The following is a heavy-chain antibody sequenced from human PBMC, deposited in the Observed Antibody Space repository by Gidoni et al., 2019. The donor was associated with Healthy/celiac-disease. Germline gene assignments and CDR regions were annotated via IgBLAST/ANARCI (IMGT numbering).Heavy chain of an antibody. Sequence: GQPAQSGTKVKKPGCSVKLSSKASGGTFSSDAISWVQQAPGQGLEWMGGIIPIFCTANYAQKFQGRVTITADESTSTAYMELSSLRSEDKAVYCCARPSRLVVPAASDAFDIWGEGPMVTVSS. CDR3: ARPSRLVVPAASDAFDI. CDR1: GGTFSSDA. V-gene: IGHV1-69*01. D-gene: IGHD2-2*01. CDR2: IIPIFCTA. J-gene: IGHJ3*02.